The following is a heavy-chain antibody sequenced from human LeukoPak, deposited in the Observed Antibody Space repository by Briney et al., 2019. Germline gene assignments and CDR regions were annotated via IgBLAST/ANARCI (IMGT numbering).Heavy chain of an antibody. D-gene: IGHD3-22*01. CDR3: AREGDSSGYYGSFDY. V-gene: IGHV4-59*11. CDR2: IYYSGST. J-gene: IGHJ4*02. CDR1: GGSISSHY. Sequence: SETLSLTCTVSGGSISSHYWSWIRQPPGKGLEWIGYIYYSGSTNYNPSLKSRVTISVDPSKNQFSLKLSSVAAADTAVYYCAREGDSSGYYGSFDYWGQGTLVTVSS.